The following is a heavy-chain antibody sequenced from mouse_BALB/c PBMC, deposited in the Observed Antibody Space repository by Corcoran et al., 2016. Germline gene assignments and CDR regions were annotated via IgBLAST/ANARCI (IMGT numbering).Heavy chain of an antibody. CDR1: SYTFSSYW. J-gene: IGHJ2*01. D-gene: IGHD2-14*01. Sequence: QVQLQQSGAELMKPGASVKISCKATSYTFSSYWIEWVKQRPGHGLEWIGEILPGSGSTNYNEKFKGKATFTADTSSNTAYMQLSSLTSEDSAVYYCAREYRSLYYFDYWGQGTTLTVSS. CDR2: ILPGSGST. V-gene: IGHV1-9*01. CDR3: AREYRSLYYFDY.